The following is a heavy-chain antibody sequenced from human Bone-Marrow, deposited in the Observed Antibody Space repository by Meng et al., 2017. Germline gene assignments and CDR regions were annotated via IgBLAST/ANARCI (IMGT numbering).Heavy chain of an antibody. J-gene: IGHJ3*02. V-gene: IGHV3-74*01. CDR1: GFTFHTSW. CDR3: ARDSSDYDAFDI. Sequence: GGSLRLSCAASGFTFHTSWMHWVRQAPGKGMVWVSRMNIDGSDITYADSVKGRFTVSRDNAKNTLYLQMNSLRAEDTALYFCARDSSDYDAFDIWGQGTMVTVSS. CDR2: MNIDGSDI. D-gene: IGHD2-2*01.